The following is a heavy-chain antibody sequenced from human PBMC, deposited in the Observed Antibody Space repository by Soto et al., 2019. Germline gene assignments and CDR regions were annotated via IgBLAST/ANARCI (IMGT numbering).Heavy chain of an antibody. CDR2: INPSGGST. Sequence: QVQLVQSGAEVKKPGASVKVSCKASGYTFTDYYIHWVRQAPGQGLEWMGMINPSGGSTDYAQKFRGSVTMTRDTSTGTVYMELSSLRSEDTAVYYCARPPFPGCINAVCYPFVYWGQGTLVTVSS. V-gene: IGHV1-46*01. CDR1: GYTFTDYY. J-gene: IGHJ4*02. D-gene: IGHD2-8*01. CDR3: ARPPFPGCINAVCYPFVY.